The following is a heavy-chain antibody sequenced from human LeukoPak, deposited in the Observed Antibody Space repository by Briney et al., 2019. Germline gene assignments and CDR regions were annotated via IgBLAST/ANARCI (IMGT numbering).Heavy chain of an antibody. CDR3: LTHSTSSAPNY. D-gene: IGHD6-6*01. J-gene: IGHJ4*02. CDR1: GFTFRSAW. V-gene: IGHV3-15*01. CDR2: IKSKTDGGTT. Sequence: AGGSLRLSCVVSGFTFRSAWMSWVRQAPGKGLEWVGRIKSKTDGGTTDYTGPVKGRFTITRDDSKNTLYLQMNSLKTEDTAAYYCLTHSTSSAPNYWGQGTLVTVSS.